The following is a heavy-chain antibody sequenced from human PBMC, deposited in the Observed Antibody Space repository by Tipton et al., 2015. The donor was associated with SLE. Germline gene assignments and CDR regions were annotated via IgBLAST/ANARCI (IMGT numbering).Heavy chain of an antibody. D-gene: IGHD3-3*01. J-gene: IGHJ3*02. Sequence: TLSLTCAVSGYSISSGYYWGWIRQPPGKGLEWIGSIYHSGSTYYNPSLKSRVTISVDTSKNQFSLKLSSVTAADTAVYYCARPLDPYYDFWSGYYPDAFDIWGQGTMVTVSS. V-gene: IGHV4-38-2*01. CDR1: GYSISSGYY. CDR2: IYHSGST. CDR3: ARPLDPYYDFWSGYYPDAFDI.